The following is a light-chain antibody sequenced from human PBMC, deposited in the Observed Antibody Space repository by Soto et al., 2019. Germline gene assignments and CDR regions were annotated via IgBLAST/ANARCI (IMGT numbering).Light chain of an antibody. V-gene: IGKV1-39*01. CDR2: DAT. J-gene: IGKJ2*01. Sequence: DIQVTQSPSSLTASIGERVTITCRASRSVGSRLNWYQQKPGKAPAILIYDATDLQTGVPSRFRGRGSGTDFTLPITSLQHEDVATYYCQHSFGTPPYTFGQGTRL. CDR3: QHSFGTPPYT. CDR1: RSVGSR.